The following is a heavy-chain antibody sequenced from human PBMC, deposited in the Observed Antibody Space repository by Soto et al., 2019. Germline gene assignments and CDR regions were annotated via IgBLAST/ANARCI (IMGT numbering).Heavy chain of an antibody. Sequence: QVQLQQWGAGLLKPSETLSLTCAVYGGSFSGYYWSWIRQPPGKGLEWIGEINHSGSTNYNPSLKSRVTISVDTSKNQFSLKLSSVTAADTAVYYCADQIWYRWFDPWGQGTLVTVSS. V-gene: IGHV4-34*01. D-gene: IGHD6-13*01. CDR3: ADQIWYRWFDP. CDR2: INHSGST. CDR1: GGSFSGYY. J-gene: IGHJ5*02.